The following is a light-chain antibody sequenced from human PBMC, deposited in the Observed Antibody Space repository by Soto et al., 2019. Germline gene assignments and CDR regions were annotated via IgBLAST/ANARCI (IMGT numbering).Light chain of an antibody. Sequence: QSALTQPPSVSGSPGQSVTISCTGTSSDVGSYNRVSWYQQPAGTAPKLMIYEVSNRPSGVPDRFSGSKSGNTASLTISGLQAEDEADYYCSSYTSRSTYVFGTGTKVTVL. CDR2: EVS. V-gene: IGLV2-18*02. CDR1: SSDVGSYNR. J-gene: IGLJ1*01. CDR3: SSYTSRSTYV.